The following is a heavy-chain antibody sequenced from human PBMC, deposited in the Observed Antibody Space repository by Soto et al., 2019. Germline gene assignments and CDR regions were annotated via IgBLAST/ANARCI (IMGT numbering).Heavy chain of an antibody. D-gene: IGHD5-18*01. V-gene: IGHV3-23*01. J-gene: IGHJ4*02. CDR1: GFTFSSYA. Sequence: EVQLLESGGGLVQPGGSLRLSCAASGFTFSSYAMSWVRQAPGKGLEWVSAISGSGGSTYYADSVKGRFTISRDNSKNRLYLQMNSLRAEDTAVYYCAKGTAAMVDTDYWGQGTLVTVSS. CDR2: ISGSGGST. CDR3: AKGTAAMVDTDY.